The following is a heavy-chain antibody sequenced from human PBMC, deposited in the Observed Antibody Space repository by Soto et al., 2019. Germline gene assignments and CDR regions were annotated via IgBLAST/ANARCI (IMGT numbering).Heavy chain of an antibody. CDR3: ARLYPYYDILTGSQIYGFDF. J-gene: IGHJ3*01. CDR2: IHYSGST. CDR1: GGSVNIGTYY. V-gene: IGHV4-61*01. Sequence: LSLTCTVPGGSVNIGTYYWSWIRQPPGKGLEWIGFIHYSGSTNHNPSLKGRVTMSVDTSKNQFSLKLTSVNTADTAVYYCARLYPYYDILTGSQIYGFDFWGQGTMVTVSS. D-gene: IGHD3-9*01.